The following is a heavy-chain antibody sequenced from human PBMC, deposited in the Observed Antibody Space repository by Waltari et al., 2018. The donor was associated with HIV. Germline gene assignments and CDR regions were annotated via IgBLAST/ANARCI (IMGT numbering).Heavy chain of an antibody. J-gene: IGHJ2*01. CDR3: ARSPRGYSGFDSWYFDI. Sequence: QVQLQESGPGLVKPSETLSLTCSVSGGSTNFYYWRWIRQPPGKGLEFIGYIYHSGSTNYNPSLERRVTILLDSPKNQVSLKLTSMTAADTALYYCARSPRGYSGFDSWYFDIWGRGTLVTVSP. V-gene: IGHV4-59*01. CDR1: GGSTNFYY. D-gene: IGHD5-12*01. CDR2: IYHSGST.